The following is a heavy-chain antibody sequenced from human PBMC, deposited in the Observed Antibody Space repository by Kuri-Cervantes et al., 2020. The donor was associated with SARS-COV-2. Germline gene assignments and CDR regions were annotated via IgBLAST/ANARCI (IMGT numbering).Heavy chain of an antibody. J-gene: IGHJ3*02. V-gene: IGHV4-39*01. CDR3: ARLGVVPAAISPHAFDI. Sequence: SETLSLTCTVSGGSISSSSYYWGWIRQPPGKGLEWIGSIYYSGSTYYNPSLKSRVTISVDTSKNQFSLKLSSVTAADTAVYYCARLGVVPAAISPHAFDIWGQGTMVTVSS. CDR2: IYYSGST. D-gene: IGHD2-2*01. CDR1: GGSISSSSYY.